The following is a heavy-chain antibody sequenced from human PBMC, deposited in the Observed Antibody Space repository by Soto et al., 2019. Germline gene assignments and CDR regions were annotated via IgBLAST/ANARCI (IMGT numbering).Heavy chain of an antibody. V-gene: IGHV1-3*01. D-gene: IGHD3-3*01. J-gene: IGHJ3*02. CDR3: ARDRGLRFLEWLFFAFDI. CDR2: INAGNGNT. CDR1: GYTFTSYA. Sequence: GASVKVSCKASGYTFTSYAIHWVRQAPGQRLEWMGWINAGNGNTKYPQKFQGRVTITRDTSASTAYMELSSLRSEDTAVYYCARDRGLRFLEWLFFAFDIWGQGTMVTVSS.